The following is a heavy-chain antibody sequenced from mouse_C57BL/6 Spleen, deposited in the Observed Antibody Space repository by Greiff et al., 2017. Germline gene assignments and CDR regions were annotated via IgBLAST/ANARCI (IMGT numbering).Heavy chain of an antibody. D-gene: IGHD2-5*01. CDR2: FYPGDGDT. V-gene: IGHV1-82*01. CDR3: ARAYSNLYAMDY. CDR1: GYAFSSSW. J-gene: IGHJ4*01. Sequence: VKLLESGPELVKPGASVKISCKASGYAFSSSWMNWVKQRPGKGLEWIGRFYPGDGDTNYNGKFKGKATLTADKSSSTAYMQLSRLTSDDSAVYFCARAYSNLYAMDYWGQGTSVTVSS.